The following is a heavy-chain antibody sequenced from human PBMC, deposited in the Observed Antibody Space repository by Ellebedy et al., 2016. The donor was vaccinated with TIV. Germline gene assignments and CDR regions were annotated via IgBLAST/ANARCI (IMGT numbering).Heavy chain of an antibody. V-gene: IGHV4-38-2*01. Sequence: SETLSLTCAVSGYSISTGSYWGWIRQPPGKGLEWIGSIYHSGSTYYNPSLKRRVSISMDTSRNQFSLRLSSVTAADTAIFYCATCRNLDGFDIWGQGTMVTVSS. J-gene: IGHJ3*02. CDR3: ATCRNLDGFDI. CDR1: GYSISTGSY. CDR2: IYHSGST.